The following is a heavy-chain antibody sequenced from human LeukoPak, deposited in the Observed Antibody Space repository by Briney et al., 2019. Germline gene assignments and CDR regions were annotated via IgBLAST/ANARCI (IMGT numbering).Heavy chain of an antibody. J-gene: IGHJ4*02. CDR2: INPNSGGT. D-gene: IGHD3-10*01. CDR3: ARDGALYGSGSNRAPFDY. Sequence: ASVKVSCKASGYTFTGYYMHWVRQVPGQGLEWMGWINPNSGGTSYVQKFQGRVTLTRDTSISAAYMELSRLRSDDTAVYFCARDGALYGSGSNRAPFDYWGQGTLVTVSS. V-gene: IGHV1-2*02. CDR1: GYTFTGYY.